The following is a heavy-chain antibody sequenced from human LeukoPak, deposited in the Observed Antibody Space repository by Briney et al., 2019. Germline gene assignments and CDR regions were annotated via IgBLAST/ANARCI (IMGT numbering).Heavy chain of an antibody. V-gene: IGHV3-21*01. Sequence: GGSLRLSCAVSGFTFSSYSMNWVRQAPGKGLEWVSSISSSSSYIYYADSVKGRFTISRDNAKNSLYLQMNSLRAEDTAVYYCARDIRCSSTSCYHQTTDHWGQGTLVTVSS. J-gene: IGHJ5*02. CDR3: ARDIRCSSTSCYHQTTDH. CDR1: GFTFSSYS. D-gene: IGHD2-2*01. CDR2: ISSSSSYI.